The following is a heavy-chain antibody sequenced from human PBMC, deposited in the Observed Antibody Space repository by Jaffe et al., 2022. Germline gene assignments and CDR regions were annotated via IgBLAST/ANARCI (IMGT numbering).Heavy chain of an antibody. J-gene: IGHJ6*03. Sequence: QVQLVQSGAEVKKPGSSVKVSCKASGGTFSSYAISWVRQAPGQGLEWMGGIIPIFGTANYAQKFQGRVTITTDESTSTAYMELSSLRSEDTAVYYCARDDGRGYYYAYYYYYMDVWGKGTTVTVSS. V-gene: IGHV1-69*05. CDR1: GGTFSSYA. CDR2: IIPIFGTA. D-gene: IGHD3-22*01. CDR3: ARDDGRGYYYAYYYYYMDV.